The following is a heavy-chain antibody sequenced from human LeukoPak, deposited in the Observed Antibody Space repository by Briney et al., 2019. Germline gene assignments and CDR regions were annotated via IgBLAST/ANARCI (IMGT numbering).Heavy chain of an antibody. D-gene: IGHD7-27*01. V-gene: IGHV1-2*02. CDR3: AREMRLGKLSKLDY. CDR1: GYTFTGYY. Sequence: GASVKVSCKAPGYTFTGYYMHWVRQAPGQGLEWMGWINPNSGGTNYAQKFQGRVTMTRDTSISTAYMELSRLRSDDTAVYYCAREMRLGKLSKLDYWGQGTLVTVSS. J-gene: IGHJ4*02. CDR2: INPNSGGT.